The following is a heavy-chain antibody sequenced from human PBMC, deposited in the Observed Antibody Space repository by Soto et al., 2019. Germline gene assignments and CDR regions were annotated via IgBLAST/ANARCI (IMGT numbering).Heavy chain of an antibody. CDR1: GYTFTSYD. CDR2: MNPNSGNT. J-gene: IGHJ5*02. D-gene: IGHD6-13*01. Sequence: GASVKVSCKASGYTFTSYDINWVRQATGQGLEWMGWMNPNSGNTGYAQKFQGRVTITRNTSMSTAYRELSSLRSEDTAVYYCARGQRRIAAAGARGWFDPWGQGTLVTVSS. CDR3: ARGQRRIAAAGARGWFDP. V-gene: IGHV1-8*01.